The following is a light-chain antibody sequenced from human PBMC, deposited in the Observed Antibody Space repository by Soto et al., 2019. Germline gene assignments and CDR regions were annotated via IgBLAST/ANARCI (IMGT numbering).Light chain of an antibody. V-gene: IGLV1-51*01. CDR1: SSNVGKNF. J-gene: IGLJ2*01. Sequence: QSVLTQPPSVSAAPGQKVSISCSGSSSNVGKNFVSWYQHVPGKAPKLLIYDNQKRPSGIPDRFSASKSGTLATLDITGLQTGDEADYYCGTWDCSLSIGVIFGGGTTLTVL. CDR3: GTWDCSLSIGVI. CDR2: DNQ.